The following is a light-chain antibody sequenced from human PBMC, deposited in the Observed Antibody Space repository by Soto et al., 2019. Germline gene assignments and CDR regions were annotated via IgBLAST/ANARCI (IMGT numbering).Light chain of an antibody. V-gene: IGLV2-14*01. Sequence: QSVLTQPASVSGSPGQSITISCTGSSSDVGGYDYVSWYQQHPGKAPKLIIYEVSNRPSGVSNRFSGSKSGNTASLTISGLQAEDEADYYCNSYTASVTWVFGGGTKLTVL. CDR3: NSYTASVTWV. J-gene: IGLJ3*02. CDR1: SSDVGGYDY. CDR2: EVS.